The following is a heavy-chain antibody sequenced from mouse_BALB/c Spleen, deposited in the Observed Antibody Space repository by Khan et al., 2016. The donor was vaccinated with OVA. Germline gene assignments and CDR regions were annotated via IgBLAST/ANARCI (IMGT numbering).Heavy chain of an antibody. V-gene: IGHV1-4*01. CDR1: GYTFPSNT. CDR3: ARRRTGYAMDY. J-gene: IGHJ4*01. CDR2: INPRSDYT. Sequence: VQLVESGAELARPGASVKMSCKASGYTFPSNTMHWVKQRPGQGLEWIGYINPRSDYTIYNQKFKDKATLTADISSTTAYMQLSSLTSDDSAVYYCARRRTGYAMDYWGQGTSVTVSS.